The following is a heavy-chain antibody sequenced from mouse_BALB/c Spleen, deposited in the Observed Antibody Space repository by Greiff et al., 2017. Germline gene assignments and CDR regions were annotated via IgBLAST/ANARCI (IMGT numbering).Heavy chain of an antibody. J-gene: IGHJ3*01. CDR2: ISYSGST. V-gene: IGHV3-2*02. Sequence: VQLKESGPGLVKPSQSLSLTCTVTGYSITSDYAWNWIRQFPGNKLEWMGYISYSGSTSYNPSLKSRISITRDTSKNQFFLQLNSVTTEDTATYYCARSGYDYDEAWFAYWGQGTLVTVSA. CDR3: ARSGYDYDEAWFAY. CDR1: GYSITSDYA. D-gene: IGHD2-4*01.